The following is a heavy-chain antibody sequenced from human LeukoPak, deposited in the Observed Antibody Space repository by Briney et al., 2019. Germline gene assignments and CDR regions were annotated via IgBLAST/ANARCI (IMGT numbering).Heavy chain of an antibody. J-gene: IGHJ4*02. CDR1: GFTFSSNA. V-gene: IGHV3-23*01. CDR2: TSDSGGRT. CDR3: AKEFGTTGTSCFDC. D-gene: IGHD1-1*01. Sequence: QSGGSLRLSCAASGFTFSSNAMSWVRQAPGKGLEWVSGTSDSGGRTWYADSVKGRLTISRDNSNNMVYLQMNSLRVEDTAVYYCAKEFGTTGTSCFDCWGQGILVTVSS.